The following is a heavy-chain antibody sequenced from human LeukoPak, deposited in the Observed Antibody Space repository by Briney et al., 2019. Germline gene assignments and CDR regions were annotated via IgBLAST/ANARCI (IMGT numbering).Heavy chain of an antibody. J-gene: IGHJ4*02. CDR1: GFTVSSYN. CDR3: ARDLRGYSYGGDY. CDR2: ISSSSTTI. Sequence: GGSLRLSCAASGFTVSSYNMNWVRQAPGKGLEWVSHISSSSTTIYYADSVKGRFTTSRDNAKNSLYLQMNSLRDEDTAVYYCARDLRGYSYGGDYWGQGTLVTVSS. D-gene: IGHD5-18*01. V-gene: IGHV3-48*02.